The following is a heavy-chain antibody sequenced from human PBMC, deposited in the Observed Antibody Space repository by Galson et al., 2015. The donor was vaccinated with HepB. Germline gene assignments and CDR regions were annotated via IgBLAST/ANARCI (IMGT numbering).Heavy chain of an antibody. D-gene: IGHD2-2*01. V-gene: IGHV4-61*02. CDR1: GGSISSGYYY. Sequence: TLSLTCTVSGGSISSGYYYWSWIRQPAGKGLEYIGRINYNGITDYNPSLASPVTMSVDTSNTQFSLTLSTVTAADTAVYYCARTLRPADVGAFDIWGQGTMVAVSS. CDR2: INYNGIT. CDR3: ARTLRPADVGAFDI. J-gene: IGHJ3*02.